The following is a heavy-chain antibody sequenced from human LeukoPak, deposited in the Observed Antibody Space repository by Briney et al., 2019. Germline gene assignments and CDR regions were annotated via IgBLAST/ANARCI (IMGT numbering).Heavy chain of an antibody. J-gene: IGHJ6*02. D-gene: IGHD2-2*02. CDR3: ARGLVVPAAIGGYYYGMDV. CDR2: MNPNSGNT. CDR1: GYTFTSYD. Sequence: GSVKVSCKASGYTFTSYDINWVRQATGQGLEWMGWMNPNSGNTGYAQKFQGRVTMTRNTSISTAYMELSSLRSEDTAVYYCARGLVVPAAIGGYYYGMDVWGQGTTVTVSS. V-gene: IGHV1-8*01.